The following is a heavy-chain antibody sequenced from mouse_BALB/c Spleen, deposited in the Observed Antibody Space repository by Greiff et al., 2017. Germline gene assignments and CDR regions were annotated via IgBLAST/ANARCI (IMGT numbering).Heavy chain of an antibody. CDR3: AQIYYYGSSPLFDY. Sequence: QVQLKQSGAELMKPGASVKISCKATGYTFSSYWIEWVKQRPGHGLEWIGEILPGSGSTNYNEKFKGKATFTADTSSNTAYMQLSSLTSEDSAVYYCAQIYYYGSSPLFDYWGQGTTLTVSS. CDR1: GYTFSSYW. V-gene: IGHV1-9*01. D-gene: IGHD1-1*01. CDR2: ILPGSGST. J-gene: IGHJ2*01.